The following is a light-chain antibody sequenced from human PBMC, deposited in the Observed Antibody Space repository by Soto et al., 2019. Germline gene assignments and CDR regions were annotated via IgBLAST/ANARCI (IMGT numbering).Light chain of an antibody. CDR3: QLYSNPSRYT. V-gene: IGKV3-20*01. Sequence: EIVLTQSPGTLSLYPGERATLSCRASQSVDSRFLAWYQQKPGQAPRLLISATYNRATGIPDRFSGSGSGTDFTLIISRLEPEDFAVYYCQLYSNPSRYTFGQGTKLEIK. J-gene: IGKJ2*01. CDR1: QSVDSRF. CDR2: ATY.